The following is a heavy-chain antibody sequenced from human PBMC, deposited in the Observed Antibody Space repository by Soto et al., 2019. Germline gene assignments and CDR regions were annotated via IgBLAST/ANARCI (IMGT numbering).Heavy chain of an antibody. J-gene: IGHJ4*02. Sequence: ESGGGLVNPGGSLRLTCESSGFIFSRYAMNWVRQAPGKGLEWVSSISSSSNYIYYKDSVKGRFTISRDNAKNALFLQMTSLRAEDTALCFCARATGYSGYDSLDYWGQGALVSVSA. CDR3: ARATGYSGYDSLDY. CDR2: ISSSSNYI. CDR1: GFIFSRYA. D-gene: IGHD5-12*01. V-gene: IGHV3-21*01.